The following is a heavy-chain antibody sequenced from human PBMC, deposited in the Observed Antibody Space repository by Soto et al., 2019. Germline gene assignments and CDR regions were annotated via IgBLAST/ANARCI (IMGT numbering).Heavy chain of an antibody. CDR3: AGIVTGWPRNSLDV. D-gene: IGHD5-18*01. CDR1: GSSFTIYT. Sequence: GASVKVSCKASGSSFTIYTMHWVRQAPGQRPEWMAWISAGNGNTKYSERFQGRVTITRDTSASTAYMELSSLRSEDTAVYYCAGIVTGWPRNSLDVWGQGTTVTVSS. J-gene: IGHJ6*02. V-gene: IGHV1-3*01. CDR2: ISAGNGNT.